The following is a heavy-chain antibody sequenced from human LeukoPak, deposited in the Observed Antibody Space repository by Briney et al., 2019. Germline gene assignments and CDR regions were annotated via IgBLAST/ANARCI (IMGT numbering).Heavy chain of an antibody. CDR2: INAGNGNT. D-gene: IGHD2-2*01. Sequence: ASVKVSCKASGYTFTSYAMHWVRQAPGQRLEWMGWINAGNGNTKYSQKFQGRVTITRDTSASTAYMELSSLRSEDTAVYYCARDWMWYQLLPWLRMDVWGQGTTVTVSS. CDR3: ARDWMWYQLLPWLRMDV. CDR1: GYTFTSYA. V-gene: IGHV1-3*01. J-gene: IGHJ6*02.